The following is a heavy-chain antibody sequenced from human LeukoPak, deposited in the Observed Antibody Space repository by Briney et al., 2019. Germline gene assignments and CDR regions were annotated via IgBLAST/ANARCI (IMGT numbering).Heavy chain of an antibody. CDR2: MNEDGSGR. CDR1: GFTFTSAW. V-gene: IGHV3-7*01. Sequence: GGSLRLSCTASGFTFTSAWMSWLRQTPEKGLEWVAHMNEDGSGRFYVDSAKGRFTISRDDTQNSVYLQMNSLRVEDTAVYYCAAWFGESVPWGQGTLVTVSS. D-gene: IGHD3-10*01. J-gene: IGHJ5*02. CDR3: AAWFGESVP.